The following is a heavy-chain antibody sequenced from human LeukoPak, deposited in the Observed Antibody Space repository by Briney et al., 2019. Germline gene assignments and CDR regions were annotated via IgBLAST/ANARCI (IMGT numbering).Heavy chain of an antibody. CDR2: IYNSGST. Sequence: SSETLSLTCTVSGGSISNYYWNWIRQSPGRDLEWIGYIYNSGSTNYNPSLKSRVTISVDTSKNQFSLKLKSVTAADTAVYYCATGPQRGYSYRNYYYGMDVWGQGTTVTVSS. J-gene: IGHJ6*02. V-gene: IGHV4-59*08. CDR3: ATGPQRGYSYRNYYYGMDV. CDR1: GGSISNYY. D-gene: IGHD5-18*01.